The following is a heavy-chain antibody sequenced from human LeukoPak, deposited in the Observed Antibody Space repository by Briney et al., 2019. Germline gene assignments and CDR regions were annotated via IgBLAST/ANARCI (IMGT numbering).Heavy chain of an antibody. CDR2: INSDGSST. CDR1: GFTFSSYW. Sequence: GGSLRLSCAASGFTFSSYWMHWVRQAPGKGLVWVSRINSDGSSTSYADSVKDRFTISRDNAKNTLYLQMNSLRAEDTAVYYCARIGYWSGGSCYPLDYWGQGTLVTVSS. V-gene: IGHV3-74*01. J-gene: IGHJ4*02. D-gene: IGHD2-15*01. CDR3: ARIGYWSGGSCYPLDY.